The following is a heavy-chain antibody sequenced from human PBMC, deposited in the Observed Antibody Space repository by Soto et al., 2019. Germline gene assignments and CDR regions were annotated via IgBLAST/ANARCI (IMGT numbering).Heavy chain of an antibody. CDR1: GFTFSSYE. CDR2: IVGSGSTI. V-gene: IGHV3-48*03. J-gene: IGHJ3*02. Sequence: GSLRLSCAASGFTFSSYEMNWVRQAPGKGLEWVSYIVGSGSTIYYADSVKGRFTISRDNAKNSLYLQMNSLRAEDTAAYYCARESDDAFDIWGQGTMVTVSS. CDR3: ARESDDAFDI.